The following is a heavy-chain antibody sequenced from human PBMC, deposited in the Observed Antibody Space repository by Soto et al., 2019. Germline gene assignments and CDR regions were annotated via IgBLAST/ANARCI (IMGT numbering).Heavy chain of an antibody. J-gene: IGHJ4*02. CDR3: AKTSSASERDSPGW. CDR1: GFTFNNFA. CDR2: MSGAGGST. V-gene: IGHV3-23*01. D-gene: IGHD2-21*01. Sequence: EVQLLESGGALVRPGGSLRLSCAASGFTFNNFAMNWVRQVPGKGLEWVAAMSGAGGSTFYSDSLGGRFTISRDNSKNILFLQMKSLKAGDTAVYYCAKTSSASERDSPGWWGQGTLVTVSS.